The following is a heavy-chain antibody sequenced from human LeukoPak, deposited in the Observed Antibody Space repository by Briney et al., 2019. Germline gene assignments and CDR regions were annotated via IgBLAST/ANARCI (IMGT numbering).Heavy chain of an antibody. V-gene: IGHV4-31*03. D-gene: IGHD6-13*01. J-gene: IGHJ3*02. CDR1: GASISNGGFY. CDR3: ARGFVAGNDAFDI. CDR2: IYYTGDT. Sequence: SETLSLTCSVSGASISNGGFYWSWIRQRPGKGLEWIGYIYYTGDTYYNPSLKSRLTMSVDRSENKFSLSVSSATAADTAVYYCARGFVAGNDAFDIWGQGTMVTVSS.